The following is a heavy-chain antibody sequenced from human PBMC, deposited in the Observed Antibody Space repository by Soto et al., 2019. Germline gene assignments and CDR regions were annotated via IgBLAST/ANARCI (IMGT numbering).Heavy chain of an antibody. J-gene: IGHJ5*02. CDR1: GDSISSSYY. CDR3: ATLTEVLIALGYFDT. CDR2: VYYTGFT. Sequence: QLQLQESGPGLVKPSETLPLTCTVSGDSISSSYYWGWVLQPPGKGLECIGAVYYTGFTYYYPSLKSHLNLSQDTSKNQFSLRLSAVSADHTGIYYCATLTEVLIALGYFDTWGPRTLFTVCS. V-gene: IGHV4-39*01. D-gene: IGHD2-21*01.